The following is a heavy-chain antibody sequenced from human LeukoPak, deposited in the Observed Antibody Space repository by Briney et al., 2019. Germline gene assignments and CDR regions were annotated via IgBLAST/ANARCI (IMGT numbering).Heavy chain of an antibody. CDR1: GFTFSSYE. V-gene: IGHV3-48*03. CDR2: ISTSGSTI. Sequence: PGGSLRLSCAASGFTFSSYEMNWGRQARGRRLEWVSYISTSGSTIYYADSVKGRFTISRDNAKNSLHLQMNCLRAEDTAVYYCARRQTAGTRVFDYWGQGTLVTVSS. CDR3: ARRQTAGTRVFDY. J-gene: IGHJ4*02.